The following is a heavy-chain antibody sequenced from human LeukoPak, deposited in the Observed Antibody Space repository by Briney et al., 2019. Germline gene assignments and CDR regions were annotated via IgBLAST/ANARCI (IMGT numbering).Heavy chain of an antibody. CDR3: ARVKEGFDI. CDR2: IYYSVST. V-gene: IGHV4-59*01. CDR1: GGSISMYY. Sequence: PSETLSLTCTVSGGSISMYYWSWIRQPPGAVLDSIGYIYYSVSTNYNPSLKSRVTISVDTSKNQFSLKLSSVTAADTAVYYCARVKEGFDIWGQGTMVTVSS. J-gene: IGHJ3*02. D-gene: IGHD4-23*01.